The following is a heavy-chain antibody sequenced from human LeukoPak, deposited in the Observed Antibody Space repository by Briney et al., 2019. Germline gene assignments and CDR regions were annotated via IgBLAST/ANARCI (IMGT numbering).Heavy chain of an antibody. Sequence: SETLSLTCTVSGGSISSYYWSWIRQPPGKGLEWIGYIYYSGSTNYNPSLKSRVTISVDTSKNQFSLKLSSVTAADTAVYYCATNYHQRSGYFDYWGQGTLVTVSS. D-gene: IGHD6-19*01. CDR3: ATNYHQRSGYFDY. CDR1: GGSISSYY. J-gene: IGHJ4*02. CDR2: IYYSGST. V-gene: IGHV4-59*08.